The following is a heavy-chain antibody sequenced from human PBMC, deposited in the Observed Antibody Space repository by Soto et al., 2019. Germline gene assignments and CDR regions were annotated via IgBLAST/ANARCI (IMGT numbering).Heavy chain of an antibody. D-gene: IGHD4-17*01. CDR3: ARVRLRWFSVDY. CDR1: GGSISSGDYY. J-gene: IGHJ4*02. V-gene: IGHV4-30-4*01. CDR2: IYYSGST. Sequence: QVQLQESGPGLVKPSQTLSLTCTVSGGSISSGDYYWSWIRQPPGKGLEWIGYIYYSGSTYYNPARQRRLTISVDTSKNQFSLKLSSVTAAYTAVYYCARVRLRWFSVDYWGQGNLVTVSS.